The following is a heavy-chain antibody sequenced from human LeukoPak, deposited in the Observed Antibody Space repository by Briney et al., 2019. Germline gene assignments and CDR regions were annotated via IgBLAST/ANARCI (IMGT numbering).Heavy chain of an antibody. CDR3: ARGFYRITIFGLNYYYGMDV. J-gene: IGHJ6*02. D-gene: IGHD3-3*01. Sequence: ASVKVSCKASGYTFTSYDINWVRQATGQGLEWMGWMNPNSGNTGYAQKFQGRVTMTRNTSISTAYMELSSLRSEDTAVYYCARGFYRITIFGLNYYYGMDVWGQGTTVTVSS. V-gene: IGHV1-8*01. CDR1: GYTFTSYD. CDR2: MNPNSGNT.